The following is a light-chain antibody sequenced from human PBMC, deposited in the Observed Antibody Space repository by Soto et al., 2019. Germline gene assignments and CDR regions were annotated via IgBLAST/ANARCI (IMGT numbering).Light chain of an antibody. Sequence: QSVLTQPPSASGSPGQSVTISCTGTNTDIGGHKYVSWYQHHPGKAPKLIIYEVSERPSGVPDRFSGSKSGNAASLTVSGLQADDEAIYYCSSYTGTTNFVLFGGGTKLTVL. CDR3: SSYTGTTNFVL. CDR1: NTDIGGHKY. J-gene: IGLJ2*01. CDR2: EVS. V-gene: IGLV2-8*01.